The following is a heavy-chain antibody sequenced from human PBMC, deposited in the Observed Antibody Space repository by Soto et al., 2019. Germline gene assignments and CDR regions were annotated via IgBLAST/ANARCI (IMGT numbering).Heavy chain of an antibody. CDR1: GFTFSSYA. D-gene: IGHD3-9*01. J-gene: IGHJ4*02. Sequence: GGSLRLSCAASGFTFSSYAMSWVRQAPGKGLEWVSAISGSGGSTYYADSVKGRFTISRDNSKNTLYLQMNSLRAEDTAVYYCARALRYFDWLLYTYYFDYWGQGTLVTVSS. V-gene: IGHV3-23*01. CDR2: ISGSGGST. CDR3: ARALRYFDWLLYTYYFDY.